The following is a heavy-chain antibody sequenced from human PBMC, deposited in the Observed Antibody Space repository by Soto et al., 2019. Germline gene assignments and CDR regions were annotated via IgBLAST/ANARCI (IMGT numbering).Heavy chain of an antibody. V-gene: IGHV3-23*01. D-gene: IGHD3-16*02. J-gene: IGHJ5*02. CDR2: ISGSGGST. Sequence: GGSLRLSCAASGFTFSSYAMSWVRQAPGKGLEWVSAISGSGGSTYYADSVKGRFTISRDNSKNTLHLQMNSLRAEDTAVYYCAKAPYDYVWGSYPDPWGQGTLVTVSS. CDR1: GFTFSSYA. CDR3: AKAPYDYVWGSYPDP.